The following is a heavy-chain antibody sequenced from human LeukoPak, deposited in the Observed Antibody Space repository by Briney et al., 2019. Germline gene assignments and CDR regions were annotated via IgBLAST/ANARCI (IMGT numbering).Heavy chain of an antibody. CDR2: INPSGGST. J-gene: IGHJ3*02. CDR3: ARDFGNWNDGGYAFDI. CDR1: GYTFSSYY. V-gene: IGHV1-46*01. Sequence: ASVTVSCKASGYTFSSYYMHWVRQAPGQGLEWMGLINPSGGSTNYAQKFQGRVTMAREMSTSTVYMELSSLRSEDTAVYYCARDFGNWNDGGYAFDIWGQGTKVTVSS. D-gene: IGHD1-1*01.